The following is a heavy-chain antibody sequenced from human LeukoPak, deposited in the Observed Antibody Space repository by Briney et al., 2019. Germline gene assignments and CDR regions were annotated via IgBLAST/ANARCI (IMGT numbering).Heavy chain of an antibody. J-gene: IGHJ4*02. CDR1: GGSFSGYY. CDR3: ARVYSSSWCFDY. V-gene: IGHV4-34*01. Sequence: SETLSLTCAVYGGSFSGYYWSWIRQPPGKGLEWIGEINHSGSTNHNPSLKSRVTISVDTSKNQFSLKLSSVTAADTAVYYCARVYSSSWCFDYWGQGTLVTVSS. CDR2: INHSGST. D-gene: IGHD6-13*01.